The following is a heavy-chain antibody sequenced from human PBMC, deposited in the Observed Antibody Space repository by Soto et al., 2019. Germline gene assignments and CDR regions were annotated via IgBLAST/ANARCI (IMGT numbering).Heavy chain of an antibody. CDR2: IYHSGST. J-gene: IGHJ5*02. Sequence: PSETLSLTCAVSGYSISSGYYWGWIRQPPGKGLEWIGSIYHSGSTYYNPSLKSRVTISVDTSKNQFSLKLSSVTAADTAVYYCARETLPAAMYNWFDPWGTGTLVTVSS. CDR1: GYSISSGYY. CDR3: ARETLPAAMYNWFDP. V-gene: IGHV4-38-2*01. D-gene: IGHD2-2*01.